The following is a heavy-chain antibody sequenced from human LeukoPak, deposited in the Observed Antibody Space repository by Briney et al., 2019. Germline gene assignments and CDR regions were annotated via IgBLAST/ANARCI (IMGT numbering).Heavy chain of an antibody. CDR2: ISYDGSNK. CDR1: GFTFSSYA. D-gene: IGHD3-10*01. V-gene: IGHV3-30*04. J-gene: IGHJ4*02. CDR3: ARDSPQYGSGDYYFDY. Sequence: GGSLRLSCAASGFTFSSYAMHWVRQAPGKGLEWVAVISYDGSNKYYADSVKGRFTISRDNSKNTLYLQMNSLRAEDTAVYYCARDSPQYGSGDYYFDYWGQGPRSPSPQ.